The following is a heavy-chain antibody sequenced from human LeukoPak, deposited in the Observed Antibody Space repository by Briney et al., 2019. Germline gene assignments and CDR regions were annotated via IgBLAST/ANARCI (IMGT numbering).Heavy chain of an antibody. D-gene: IGHD3-22*01. J-gene: IGHJ5*02. CDR3: ARVTSRYDSSGYHNWFDP. Sequence: SETLSLTCTVSGGSISSSSYYWGWIRQPPGKGLEWIGSIYYSGSTYYNPSLKSRVTISVDTSKNQFSLKLSSVTAADTAVYYCARVTSRYDSSGYHNWFDPWGQGTLVTVSS. CDR1: GGSISSSSYY. CDR2: IYYSGST. V-gene: IGHV4-39*07.